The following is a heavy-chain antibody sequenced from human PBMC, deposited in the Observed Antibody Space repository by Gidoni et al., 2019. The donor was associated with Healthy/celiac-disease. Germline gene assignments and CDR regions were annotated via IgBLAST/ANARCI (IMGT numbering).Heavy chain of an antibody. CDR2: INPNSGGT. CDR3: ARDDTLRFLEWLPRGRDSYYGMDV. V-gene: IGHV1-2*06. D-gene: IGHD3-3*01. Sequence: QVQLVQSGAEVKKPGASVKVSCKASGYTFTGYHMHWVRQAPGQGLEWMGRINPNSGGTNYAQKFQGRVTMTRDTSISTAYMELSRLRSDDTAVYYCARDDTLRFLEWLPRGRDSYYGMDVWGQGTTVTVSS. J-gene: IGHJ6*02. CDR1: GYTFTGYH.